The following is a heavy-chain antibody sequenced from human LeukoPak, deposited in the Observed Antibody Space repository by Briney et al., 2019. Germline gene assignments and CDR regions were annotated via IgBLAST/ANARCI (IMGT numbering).Heavy chain of an antibody. V-gene: IGHV3-7*01. Sequence: GSLRLSCVVSGFNFGSSWMTWVRQAPGRGLECVANIKEDGSDYSFVDSVKGRFTISRDNAKNSVFLQMNSLRVEDTAIYYCATGRLQPAHWGQGTLVTVSS. CDR3: ATGRLQPAH. J-gene: IGHJ4*02. CDR2: IKEDGSDY. CDR1: GFNFGSSW. D-gene: IGHD2-2*01.